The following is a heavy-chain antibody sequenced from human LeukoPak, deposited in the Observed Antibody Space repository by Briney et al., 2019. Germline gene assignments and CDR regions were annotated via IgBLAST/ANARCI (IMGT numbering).Heavy chain of an antibody. CDR2: IIPIFGTA. CDR3: ARDGPRIAVAGTGGFDI. D-gene: IGHD6-19*01. V-gene: IGHV1-69*13. J-gene: IGHJ3*02. Sequence: ASVKVSCKASGGTFSSYAISWVRQAPGQGLEWMGGIIPIFGTANYAQKFQGRVTITADESTSTAYMELSSLRSEDTAVYYCARDGPRIAVAGTGGFDIWGQGTMVTVSS. CDR1: GGTFSSYA.